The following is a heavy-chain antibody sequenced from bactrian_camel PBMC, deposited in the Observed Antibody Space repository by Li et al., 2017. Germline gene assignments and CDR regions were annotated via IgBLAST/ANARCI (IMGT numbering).Heavy chain of an antibody. V-gene: IGHV3S1*01. D-gene: IGHD3*01. Sequence: HVQLVESGGGSVQAGGSLRLSCAASGYPYTMAWFRQAPGKEREGIGYIDTEGITFYKDSVKGRFTISRDNGDNVLYLQMISLKFEDTAMYYCAADPRALMCSAYGLDHLSGTELRYISWGQGTQVTVS. CDR3: AADPRALMCSAYGLDHLSGTELRYIS. CDR2: IDTEGIT. J-gene: IGHJ4*01. CDR1: GYPYT.